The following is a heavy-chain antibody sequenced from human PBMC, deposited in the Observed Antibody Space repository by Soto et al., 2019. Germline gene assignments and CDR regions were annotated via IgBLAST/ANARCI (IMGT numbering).Heavy chain of an antibody. D-gene: IGHD2-8*02. V-gene: IGHV4-4*07. J-gene: IGHJ4*02. CDR2: FSLSGTT. Sequence: SETLSLTCTVSGASITGTSYWSWIRQPAGKGLEWIGRFSLSGTTNYNPSLRSRVTMSADVSKNQFSLRLTSVTAADTALYYCARGMTPPGAPAWYYFDSWGQGTWSPSPQ. CDR3: ARGMTPPGAPAWYYFDS. CDR1: GASITGTSY.